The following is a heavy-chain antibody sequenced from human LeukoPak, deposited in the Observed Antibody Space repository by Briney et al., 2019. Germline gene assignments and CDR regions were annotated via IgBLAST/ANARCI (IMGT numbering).Heavy chain of an antibody. J-gene: IGHJ5*01. D-gene: IGHD4-11*01. Sequence: GGSLRLSCAASGFTFSIHAMNWVRQAPGKGLEWVSVISGSGVSTNYAESVKGRFTISRDKSRNTVYVQMNSLKAEDTAVYYCAKGPMDYSNHLFDSWGQGILVTVSS. V-gene: IGHV3-23*01. CDR1: GFTFSIHA. CDR3: AKGPMDYSNHLFDS. CDR2: ISGSGVST.